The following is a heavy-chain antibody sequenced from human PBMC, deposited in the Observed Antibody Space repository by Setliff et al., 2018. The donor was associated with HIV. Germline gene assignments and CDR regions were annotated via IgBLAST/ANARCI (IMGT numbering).Heavy chain of an antibody. CDR2: IKPDGSDK. D-gene: IGHD1-1*01. V-gene: IGHV3-7*01. CDR1: GFTFSAYW. Sequence: PGGSLRLSCAASGFTFSAYWMSWVRQAPGKGLERVANIKPDGSDKCYVDSVKGRFTISRDNAKNSVYLEMNSLRDEDTALYYCARVYTHTYDYWGQGTLVTVSS. CDR3: ARVYTHTYDY. J-gene: IGHJ4*02.